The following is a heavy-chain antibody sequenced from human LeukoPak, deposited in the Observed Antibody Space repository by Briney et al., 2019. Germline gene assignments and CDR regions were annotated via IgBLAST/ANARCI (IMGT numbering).Heavy chain of an antibody. CDR3: AKDTESGYYYEHNYYFDY. CDR2: INQDGSQK. J-gene: IGHJ4*02. V-gene: IGHV3-7*03. D-gene: IGHD3-22*01. CDR1: GFTFGSCW. Sequence: GGSLRLSCAASGFTFGSCWMNWVRQTPGRGLEWVANINQDGSQKFYVDSVKGRFTISRDNANNSLYLQMNSLRAEDTALYYCAKDTESGYYYEHNYYFDYWGQGTLVTVSS.